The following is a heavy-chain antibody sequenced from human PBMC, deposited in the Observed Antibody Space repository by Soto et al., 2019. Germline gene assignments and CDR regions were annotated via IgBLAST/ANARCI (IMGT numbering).Heavy chain of an antibody. D-gene: IGHD5-12*01. CDR2: IIPIFGTA. Sequence: GASVKVSCKASGGTFSSYTISWVLQAPGQGLEWMGGIIPIFGTANYAQKFQGRVTITADESTSTAYMELSSLRSEDTAVYYCAKGYSGYDFFAFDIWGQGTMVTVSS. CDR3: AKGYSGYDFFAFDI. V-gene: IGHV1-69*13. J-gene: IGHJ3*02. CDR1: GGTFSSYT.